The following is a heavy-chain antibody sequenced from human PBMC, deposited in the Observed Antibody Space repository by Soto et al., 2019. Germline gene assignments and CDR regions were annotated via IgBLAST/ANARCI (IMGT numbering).Heavy chain of an antibody. CDR1: GYTFSSYD. J-gene: IGHJ4*02. Sequence: ASVKVSCKDSGYTFSSYDINWVRQAHGQRLEWMGWINAGNGNTKYSQKFQGRVTITRDTSASTAYMELSSLRSEDTAVYYCAKDYYDSSGYCPPALLFDYWGQGTLVSVSS. CDR2: INAGNGNT. CDR3: AKDYYDSSGYCPPALLFDY. D-gene: IGHD3-22*01. V-gene: IGHV1-3*01.